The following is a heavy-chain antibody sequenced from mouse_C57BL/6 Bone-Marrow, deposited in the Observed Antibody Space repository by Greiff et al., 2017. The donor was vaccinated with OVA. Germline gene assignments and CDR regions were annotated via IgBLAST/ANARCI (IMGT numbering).Heavy chain of an antibody. D-gene: IGHD1-1*01. J-gene: IGHJ3*01. V-gene: IGHV1-82*01. CDR1: GYAFSSSW. CDR2: IYPGDGDT. Sequence: VQLQESGPELVKPGASVKISCKASGYAFSSSWMNWVKQRPGKGLEWIGRIYPGDGDTNYNGKFKGKATLTADKSSSTAYMQLSSLTSEDSAVYFCARERYYGSSFVWDWGQGTLVTVSA. CDR3: ARERYYGSSFVWD.